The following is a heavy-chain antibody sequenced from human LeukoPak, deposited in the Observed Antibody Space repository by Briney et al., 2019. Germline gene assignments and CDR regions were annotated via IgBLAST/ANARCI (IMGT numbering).Heavy chain of an antibody. CDR3: ATGRSGPRLFDY. V-gene: IGHV4-59*01. Sequence: SETLSLTCTVSGGSISSYYWSWIRQPPGKGLEWIGYIYCSGSTKYNPSLKSRVTISVDTSKNQFSLKLSSVTAADTAVYYCATGRSGPRLFDYWGQGTLVTVSS. D-gene: IGHD4-11*01. CDR2: IYCSGST. J-gene: IGHJ4*02. CDR1: GGSISSYY.